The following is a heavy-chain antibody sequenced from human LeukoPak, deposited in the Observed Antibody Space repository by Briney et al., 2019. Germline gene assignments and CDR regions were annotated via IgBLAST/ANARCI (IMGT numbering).Heavy chain of an antibody. V-gene: IGHV4-59*01. Sequence: PSETLSLTCSVFGDSFNEYYWNWVRQPPGKGLQWIGYIYHNGNSNYNPSLKGRLTIPVDTAKNQFSLKLTSVTAADTAVYYCARDGGLQSHFDYWGQGALVTVSS. CDR2: IYHNGNS. J-gene: IGHJ4*02. D-gene: IGHD5-24*01. CDR3: ARDGGLQSHFDY. CDR1: GDSFNEYY.